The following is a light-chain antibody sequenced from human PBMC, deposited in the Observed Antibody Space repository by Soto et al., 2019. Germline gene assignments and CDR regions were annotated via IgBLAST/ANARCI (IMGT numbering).Light chain of an antibody. J-gene: IGKJ4*01. CDR2: GAS. Sequence: EIVMTQSPATLSVSPGERATLSCRASQSNSSNLAWYQQKPGQAPRLLIYGASTRATGIPARFSGSGSGTDFTLTISSLQSEDFAVYYCQQYNSWPLTFGGGTKVGI. CDR1: QSNSSN. CDR3: QQYNSWPLT. V-gene: IGKV3-15*01.